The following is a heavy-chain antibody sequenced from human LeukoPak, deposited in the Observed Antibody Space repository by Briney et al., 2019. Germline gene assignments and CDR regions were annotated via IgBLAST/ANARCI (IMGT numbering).Heavy chain of an antibody. Sequence: SETLSLTCTVSGYSISSGYYWGWLRQPPGKGLEWIGSFYDSGSTYDNPSLKRRVTISVDTSKNPSSLKLSSVTAADTAVYYCARDRYSYGYRYFDYWGQGTLVTVSS. V-gene: IGHV4-38-2*02. CDR1: GYSISSGYY. CDR3: ARDRYSYGYRYFDY. D-gene: IGHD5-18*01. J-gene: IGHJ4*02. CDR2: FYDSGST.